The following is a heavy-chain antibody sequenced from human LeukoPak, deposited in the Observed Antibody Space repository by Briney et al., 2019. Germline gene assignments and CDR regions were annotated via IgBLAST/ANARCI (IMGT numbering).Heavy chain of an antibody. V-gene: IGHV5-10-1*01. J-gene: IGHJ6*04. Sequence: GESLRISCKGSGYSFTSYWISWVRQMPGKGLEWMGRIDPSDSYTNYSPSFQGHVTISADKSISTAYLQWSSLKASDTAMYYCARHEAYYDILTATYYYYGMDVWGKGTTVTDSS. CDR3: ARHEAYYDILTATYYYYGMDV. CDR2: IDPSDSYT. CDR1: GYSFTSYW. D-gene: IGHD3-9*01.